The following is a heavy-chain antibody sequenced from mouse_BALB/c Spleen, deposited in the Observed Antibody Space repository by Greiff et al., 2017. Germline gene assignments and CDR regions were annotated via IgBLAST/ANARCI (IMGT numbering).Heavy chain of an antibody. CDR2: IYPGSGST. V-gene: IGHV1-77*01. CDR3: ARAEGIYYGYDGFAY. D-gene: IGHD2-2*01. J-gene: IGHJ3*01. Sequence: QVQLKQSGPELVKPGASVKMSCKASGYTFTDYVISWVKQRTGQGLEWIGEIYPGSGSTYYNEKFKGKATLTADKSSNTAYMQLSSLTSEDSAVYFCARAEGIYYGYDGFAYWGQGTLVTVSA. CDR1: GYTFTDYV.